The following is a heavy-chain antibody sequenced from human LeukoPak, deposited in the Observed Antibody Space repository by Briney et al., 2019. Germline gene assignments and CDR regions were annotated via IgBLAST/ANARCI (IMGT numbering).Heavy chain of an antibody. V-gene: IGHV5-51*01. CDR1: GSIFTSYW. J-gene: IGHJ5*02. CDR3: ARHSPAVGYYDSSGYYSWLDH. Sequence: GASLQISCKGSGSIFTSYWIGWVRQLPGKGLEWMGIIYPGDSDTRYSPSFQGQVTISADKSISTAYLQWSSLKASDTAMYYWARHSPAVGYYDSSGYYSWLDHWGQGTLVTVSS. CDR2: IYPGDSDT. D-gene: IGHD3-22*01.